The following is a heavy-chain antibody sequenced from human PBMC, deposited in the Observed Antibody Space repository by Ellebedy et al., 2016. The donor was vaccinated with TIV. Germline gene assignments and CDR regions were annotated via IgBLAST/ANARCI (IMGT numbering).Heavy chain of an antibody. Sequence: ASVKVSCKASGYTFTGYYMHWVRQAPGQGLEWMGWMNPNSGDINYAQKFQGRVTMTRDTSISTAYMELSSLKSDDTAVYYCARDNYLGFGKSFHFDHWGQGTPVTVSS. J-gene: IGHJ4*02. CDR1: GYTFTGYY. CDR3: ARDNYLGFGKSFHFDH. CDR2: MNPNSGDI. D-gene: IGHD4-11*01. V-gene: IGHV1-2*02.